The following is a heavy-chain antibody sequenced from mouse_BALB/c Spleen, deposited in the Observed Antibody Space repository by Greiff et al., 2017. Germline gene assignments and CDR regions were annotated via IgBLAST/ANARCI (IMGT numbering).Heavy chain of an antibody. CDR3: ARGVYYYGSSYPHYFDY. J-gene: IGHJ2*01. D-gene: IGHD1-1*01. CDR1: GYTFSSYW. V-gene: IGHV1-9*01. Sequence: QVHVKQSGAELMKPGASVKISCKATGYTFSSYWIEWVKQRPGHGLEWIGEILPGSGSTNYNEKFKGKATFTSDTSSNTAYMQLSSLTSEDSAVYYCARGVYYYGSSYPHYFDYWGQGTTLTVSS. CDR2: ILPGSGST.